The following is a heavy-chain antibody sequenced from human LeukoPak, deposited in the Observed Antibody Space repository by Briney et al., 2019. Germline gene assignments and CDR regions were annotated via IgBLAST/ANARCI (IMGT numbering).Heavy chain of an antibody. D-gene: IGHD3-16*02. CDR1: GGSISNYY. CDR3: ARSDTYGGVIAFDAFDI. V-gene: IGHV4-59*01. Sequence: SETLSLTCTVSGGSISNYYWSWLRQFPGKALEWVGYIFYNGNTNYSPSPKSRVTVSLDTSKNQFSLELNSVTAADTAIYYCARSDTYGGVIAFDAFDIWGPGAMVTVSS. J-gene: IGHJ3*02. CDR2: IFYNGNT.